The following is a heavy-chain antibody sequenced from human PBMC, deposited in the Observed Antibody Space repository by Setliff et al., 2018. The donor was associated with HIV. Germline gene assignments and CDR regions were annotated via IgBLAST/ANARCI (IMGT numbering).Heavy chain of an antibody. Sequence: ASVKVSCKASGYAFTGYYLHWVRQAPGQGLEWMGWINPSDGGAKYAHNFEGRVTMTRDTSISTFYMEVTRLTSDDTAVYYCARDRGRYGDYRDSTLEGRVVVGASTMIDFPNPLQPLPWG. D-gene: IGHD4-17*01. J-gene: IGHJ5*02. CDR2: INPSDGGA. CDR3: ARDRGRYGDYRDSTLEGRVVVGASTMIDFPNPLQPLP. CDR1: GYAFTGYY. V-gene: IGHV1-2*02.